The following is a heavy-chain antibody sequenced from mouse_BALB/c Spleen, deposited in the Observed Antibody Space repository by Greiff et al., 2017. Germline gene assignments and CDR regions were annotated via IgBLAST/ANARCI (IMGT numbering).Heavy chain of an antibody. Sequence: QVQLQQSGAELVKPGASVKMSCKASGYTFTSYWMHWVKQRPGQGLEWIGYINPSTGYTEYNQKFKDKATLTADKSSSTAYMQLSSLTSEDSAVYYCARRDRAGFAYWGQGTLVTVSA. V-gene: IGHV1-7*01. CDR3: ARRDRAGFAY. CDR2: INPSTGYT. J-gene: IGHJ3*01. CDR1: GYTFTSYW. D-gene: IGHD3-1*01.